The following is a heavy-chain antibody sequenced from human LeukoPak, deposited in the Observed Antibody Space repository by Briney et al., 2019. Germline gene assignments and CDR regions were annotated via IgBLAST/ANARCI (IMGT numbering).Heavy chain of an antibody. D-gene: IGHD2-15*01. Sequence: SQSLSLTCAVSGGSISSGGYSWSWIRQPPGKGLEWIGYTYHSGSTYYNPSLKSRVTISVDRSKHQFSLKLSSVTAADTAVYYWASGDSRYCSGGSCYLLGCWGQGTLVTVSS. V-gene: IGHV4-30-2*01. CDR2: TYHSGST. J-gene: IGHJ4*02. CDR3: ASGDSRYCSGGSCYLLGC. CDR1: GGSISSGGYS.